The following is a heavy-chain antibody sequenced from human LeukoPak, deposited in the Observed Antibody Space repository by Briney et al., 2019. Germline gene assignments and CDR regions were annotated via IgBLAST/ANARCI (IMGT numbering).Heavy chain of an antibody. CDR3: ARVFGYYYFDY. V-gene: IGHV4-39*07. D-gene: IGHD5-18*01. CDR1: GGSISSGTYY. Sequence: SETLSLTCNVSGGSISSGTYYWSWIRQPAGKGLEWIGSIFHSATTHYNPSLKSRVTISVDTSKNQFSLKLSSVTAADTAVYYCARVFGYYYFDYWGQGTLVTVSS. J-gene: IGHJ4*02. CDR2: IFHSATT.